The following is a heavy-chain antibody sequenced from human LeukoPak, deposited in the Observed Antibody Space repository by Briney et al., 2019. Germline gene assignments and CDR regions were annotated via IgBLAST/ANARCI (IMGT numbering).Heavy chain of an antibody. CDR2: ITGSYDST. CDR3: ARHWDSSGWLDY. D-gene: IGHD6-19*01. J-gene: IGHJ4*02. CDR1: GFTFSIYA. V-gene: IGHV3-23*01. Sequence: GGPLRLSCAASGFTFSIYAMSWVRQAPGKGLEWVSAITGSYDSTNYADSVKGRFTISRDNSKNTLYLQMNSLRAEDTAVYYCARHWDSSGWLDYWGQGTLVTVSS.